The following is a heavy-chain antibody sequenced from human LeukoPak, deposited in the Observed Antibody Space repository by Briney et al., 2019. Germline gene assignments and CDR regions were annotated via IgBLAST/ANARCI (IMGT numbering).Heavy chain of an antibody. CDR2: INHHGHT. Sequence: SGGSLRLSCAASGFTFNHYAMSWVRQALGKGLEWVSGINHHGHTFYADSVKGRFTISRDNSKNTVFLQMNSLRADDTAEYFCARDHGSQDSGAWYVFDYWGRGTLVTVSS. J-gene: IGHJ4*02. CDR3: ARDHGSQDSGAWYVFDY. D-gene: IGHD6-19*01. CDR1: GFTFNHYA. V-gene: IGHV3-23*01.